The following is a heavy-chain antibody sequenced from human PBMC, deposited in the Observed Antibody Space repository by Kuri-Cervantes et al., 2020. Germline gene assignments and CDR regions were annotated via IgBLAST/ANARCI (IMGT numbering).Heavy chain of an antibody. CDR2: ISAYNGNT. CDR1: GYTFTSYG. D-gene: IGHD3-22*01. J-gene: IGHJ6*02. Sequence: SVKVSCKASGYTFTSYGISWVRQAPGQGLEWMGWISAYNGNTNYAQKLQGRVTMTTDTSTSTAYMELRSLRSDDTAVYYCARFVSSGYYRHYYGMDVWGQGTTVTVSS. V-gene: IGHV1-18*01. CDR3: ARFVSSGYYRHYYGMDV.